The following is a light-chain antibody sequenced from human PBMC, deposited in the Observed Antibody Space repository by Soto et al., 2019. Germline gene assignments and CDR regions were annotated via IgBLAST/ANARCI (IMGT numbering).Light chain of an antibody. CDR2: GAS. CDR3: QQNNKWPPVT. CDR1: QTISND. V-gene: IGKV3-15*01. Sequence: EVVMTQSPATVSVSPGEGVTLSCRASQTISNDLAWYQQKPGQAPRLLIYGASTRATGVPARFSGGGSGTEFTLTISSLQSEDSAFYYCQQNNKWPPVTFGGGTKVDIK. J-gene: IGKJ4*01.